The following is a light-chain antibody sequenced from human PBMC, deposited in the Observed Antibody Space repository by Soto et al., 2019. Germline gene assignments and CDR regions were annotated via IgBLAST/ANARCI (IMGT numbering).Light chain of an antibody. V-gene: IGKV3D-15*01. CDR2: DGY. Sequence: EIVMTQSPATLSVSPGGRATLSCRASQSISDTLAWYQQKPGQAPRLLIYDGYYRATDTPPRFSGSGSGTDFTLTISSLQSEDFAVYYCQQYNNWPPFTFGQGTRLEIK. CDR1: QSISDT. CDR3: QQYNNWPPFT. J-gene: IGKJ5*01.